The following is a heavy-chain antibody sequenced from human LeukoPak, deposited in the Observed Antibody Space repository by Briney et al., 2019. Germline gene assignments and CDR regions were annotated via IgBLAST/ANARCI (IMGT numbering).Heavy chain of an antibody. CDR3: ARDRIVGATILYYYYYMDV. Sequence: ASVKVSCKASGGTFSSYAISWVRQAPGQGLEWMGWINPNSGGTNYAQKFQGRVTMTRDTSISTAYMELSRLRSDDTAVYYCARDRIVGATILYYYYYMDVWGKGTTVTISS. CDR1: GGTFSSYA. V-gene: IGHV1-2*02. J-gene: IGHJ6*03. D-gene: IGHD1-26*01. CDR2: INPNSGGT.